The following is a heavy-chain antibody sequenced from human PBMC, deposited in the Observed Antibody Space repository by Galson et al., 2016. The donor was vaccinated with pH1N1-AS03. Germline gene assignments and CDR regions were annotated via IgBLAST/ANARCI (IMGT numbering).Heavy chain of an antibody. V-gene: IGHV3-11*01. CDR1: GFTFSDYY. CDR3: ARGEEKSGWYSGFVY. CDR2: ISSSGKTI. Sequence: SLRLSCAVSGFTFSDYYMSWFRQAPGEGLEWISYISSSGKTIHYADSVKGRFIISRDNVKHSLLLHMNRLRAEDTAVYYVARGEEKSGWYSGFVYWGRGTLAIVSS. J-gene: IGHJ4*02. D-gene: IGHD6-19*01.